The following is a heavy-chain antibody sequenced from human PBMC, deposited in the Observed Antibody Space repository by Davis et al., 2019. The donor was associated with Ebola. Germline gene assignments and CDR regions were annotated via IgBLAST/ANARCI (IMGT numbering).Heavy chain of an antibody. CDR2: MNPHSGKT. J-gene: IGHJ5*01. CDR1: GYTFTSYG. V-gene: IGHV1-8*02. D-gene: IGHD3-16*01. CDR3: ARTFGGIDS. Sequence: ASVKVSCKASGYTFTSYGISWVRQAPGQGLEWMGWMNPHSGKTGYAPKFQGRVTMTRNTSISTAYMEFSSLRSEDTAMYYCARTFGGIDSWGQGTLVTVSS.